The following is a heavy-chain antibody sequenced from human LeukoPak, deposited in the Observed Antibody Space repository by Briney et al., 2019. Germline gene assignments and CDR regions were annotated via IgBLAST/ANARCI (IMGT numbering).Heavy chain of an antibody. CDR1: GFTFSSYW. CDR2: IKPDGSET. J-gene: IGHJ4*02. CDR3: ARDLSGPSVY. V-gene: IGHV3-7*01. D-gene: IGHD2-15*01. Sequence: GGSLRLSCAASGFTFSSYWMSWLRQAPGKGLEWVVNIKPDGSETYSVDSVKGRFTISRDNAKDSLYLQMNGLRAEDTAVYYCARDLSGPSVYWGQGTLVTVSS.